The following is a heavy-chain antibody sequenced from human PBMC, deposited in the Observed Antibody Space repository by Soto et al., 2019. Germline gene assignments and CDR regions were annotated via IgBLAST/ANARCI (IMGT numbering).Heavy chain of an antibody. CDR2: INPTTGLT. Sequence: GASVKVSCKASGYAFSNNFMHWVRQAPAQGLEWMGVINPTTGLTSNAQKFQGRITMASDTSSSTAYMELSSLRSEDTAVYYCARAPLIIGHITNSGEASPGVLDYWGQGTPVTVSS. CDR1: GYAFSNNF. D-gene: IGHD3-3*01. J-gene: IGHJ4*02. CDR3: ARAPLIIGHITNSGEASPGVLDY. V-gene: IGHV1-46*01.